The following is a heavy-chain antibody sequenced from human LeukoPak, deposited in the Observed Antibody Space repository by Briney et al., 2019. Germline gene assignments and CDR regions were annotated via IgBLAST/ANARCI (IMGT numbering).Heavy chain of an antibody. CDR2: IVGSGGIT. CDR1: GFTFRNYA. CDR3: AKTTVGYSSGRYPGWPADS. D-gene: IGHD6-19*01. Sequence: GGSLRLSWVVSGFTFRNYAMTWVRQAPGKGLEWVSGIVGSGGITYYADSVQGRFTISRDNSKNTVYLQMNSLRDEDTAIYYCAKTTVGYSSGRYPGWPADSWGQGAPVIVSS. J-gene: IGHJ4*02. V-gene: IGHV3-23*01.